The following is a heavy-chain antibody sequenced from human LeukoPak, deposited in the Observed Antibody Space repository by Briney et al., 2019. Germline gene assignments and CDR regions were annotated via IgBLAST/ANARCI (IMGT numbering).Heavy chain of an antibody. CDR2: IYYSGST. J-gene: IGHJ4*02. V-gene: IGHV4-59*08. Sequence: PSETLSLTCTVSGGSISSYYWSWIRQPPGKGLEWIGYIYYSGSTSYNPSLKSRVTISVDTSKNQFSLKLSSVTAADTAVYYCARLSIAVAGTGDYWGQGTLVTVSS. D-gene: IGHD6-19*01. CDR1: GGSISSYY. CDR3: ARLSIAVAGTGDY.